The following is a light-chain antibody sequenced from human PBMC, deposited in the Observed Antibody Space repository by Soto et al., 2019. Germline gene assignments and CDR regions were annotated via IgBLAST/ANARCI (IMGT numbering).Light chain of an antibody. CDR2: WAY. CDR1: QSVLYSSNNKNC. Sequence: DIVMTQSPDSLAVSLGERATINCESSQSVLYSSNNKNCLAWYQQKPGQPPELLIYWAYIRESGVPDRFSGGGSGTDFTLTISGLQAEDVAVYYCQQYCVRPWTFGQGTKVQIK. V-gene: IGKV4-1*01. J-gene: IGKJ1*01. CDR3: QQYCVRPWT.